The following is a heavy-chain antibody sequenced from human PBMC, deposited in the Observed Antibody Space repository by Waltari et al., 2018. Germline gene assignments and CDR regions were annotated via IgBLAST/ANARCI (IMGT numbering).Heavy chain of an antibody. CDR3: ARDNPYYDFWSGYSTDSGMDV. J-gene: IGHJ6*02. Sequence: EVQLVESGGGLVKPGGSLRLSCAASGFPFSSSSMNWVRQAQGQGMEWVSSISSSSSYIDYADSVKGRFTISRDNAKNSLYLQMNSLRAEDTAVYYCARDNPYYDFWSGYSTDSGMDVWGQGTTVTVSS. CDR2: ISSSSSYI. D-gene: IGHD3-3*01. V-gene: IGHV3-21*01. CDR1: GFPFSSSS.